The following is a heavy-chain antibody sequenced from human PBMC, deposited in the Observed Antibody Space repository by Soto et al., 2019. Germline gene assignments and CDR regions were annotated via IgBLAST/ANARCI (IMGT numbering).Heavy chain of an antibody. D-gene: IGHD3-10*01. CDR3: AKLWFGGLSSGKDYYYGMDV. CDR2: INAGNGNT. Sequence: ASVKVSCKASGYTFTSYAMHWVRQAPGQRLEWMGWINAGNGNTKYSQKFQGRVTITRDTSASTAYMELSSLRSEDTAVYYCAKLWFGGLSSGKDYYYGMDVWGQGTTVTVSS. J-gene: IGHJ6*02. V-gene: IGHV1-3*01. CDR1: GYTFTSYA.